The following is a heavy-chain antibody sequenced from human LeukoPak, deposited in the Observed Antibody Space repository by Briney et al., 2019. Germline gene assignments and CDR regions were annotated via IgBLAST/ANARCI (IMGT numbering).Heavy chain of an antibody. Sequence: GSLRLSCAASGFTFSSYAMHWVRQAPGKGXXXFSAISSNGGSTYYANSVKGRFTISRDNSKNTLYLQMGSLRAEDMAVYYCARMGVGANYFDYWGQGTLVTVSS. J-gene: IGHJ4*02. CDR3: ARMGVGANYFDY. V-gene: IGHV3-64*01. CDR2: ISSNGGST. CDR1: GFTFSSYA. D-gene: IGHD1-26*01.